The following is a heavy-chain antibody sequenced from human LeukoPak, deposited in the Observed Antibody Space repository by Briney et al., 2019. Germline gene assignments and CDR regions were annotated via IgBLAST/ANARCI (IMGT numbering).Heavy chain of an antibody. Sequence: ASVKVSCKVSGYTLTELSMHWVRQAPGKGLEWMGGFDPEDGETIYAQKFQGRVTMTEDTSTDTAYMELSSLRSEDTAVYYCAMKRSSGSYYLSWFDPWGQGTLVTVSS. CDR2: FDPEDGET. J-gene: IGHJ5*02. CDR1: GYTLTELS. D-gene: IGHD1-26*01. CDR3: AMKRSSGSYYLSWFDP. V-gene: IGHV1-24*01.